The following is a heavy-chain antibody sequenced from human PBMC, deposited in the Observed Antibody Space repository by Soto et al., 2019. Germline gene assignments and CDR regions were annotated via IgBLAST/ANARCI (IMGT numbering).Heavy chain of an antibody. CDR3: ARDPNIVLVRAALRSYYYYYGMDV. D-gene: IGHD2-2*01. CDR1: GFTFSSYW. CDR2: IKQDGSEK. Sequence: EVQLVESGGGLVQPGGSLRLSCAASGFTFSSYWMSWVRQAPGKGLEWVANIKQDGSEKYYVDSVKGRFTISRDNAKNSLYLQMNSLRAEDTAVYDCARDPNIVLVRAALRSYYYYYGMDVWGQGTTVTVSS. J-gene: IGHJ6*02. V-gene: IGHV3-7*01.